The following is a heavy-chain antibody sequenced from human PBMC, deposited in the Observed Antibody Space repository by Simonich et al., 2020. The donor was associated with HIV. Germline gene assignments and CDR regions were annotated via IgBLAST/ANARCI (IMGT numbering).Heavy chain of an antibody. D-gene: IGHD3-10*01. CDR3: AREVGYYPPHLEENNAFDI. CDR1: GGSFSGYY. Sequence: QVQLQQWGAGLLKSSETLSLTCAVYGGSFSGYYWSWIRQPPGKGLECLGEITYSGRTNYTPSLKSRVTISVATSKSQFSLKLKSVTAADTAVYYCAREVGYYPPHLEENNAFDIWGQGTMVTVSS. J-gene: IGHJ3*02. V-gene: IGHV4-34*01. CDR2: ITYSGRT.